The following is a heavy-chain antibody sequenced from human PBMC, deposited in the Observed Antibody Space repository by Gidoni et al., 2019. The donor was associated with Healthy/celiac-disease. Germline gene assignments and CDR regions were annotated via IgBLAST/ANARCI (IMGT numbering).Heavy chain of an antibody. CDR1: GGSISSGGYY. J-gene: IGHJ3*02. V-gene: IGHV4-31*03. D-gene: IGHD2-15*01. Sequence: QVQLQESGPGLVKPSQTLSLTCTVSGGSISSGGYYWSWIRQHPGKGLEWIGYIYYSGSTYYHPSLKSRVTISVDTSKNQFSLKLSSVTAADTAVYYCARDRGGYCSGGSCTNAFDIWGQGTMVTVSS. CDR3: ARDRGGYCSGGSCTNAFDI. CDR2: IYYSGST.